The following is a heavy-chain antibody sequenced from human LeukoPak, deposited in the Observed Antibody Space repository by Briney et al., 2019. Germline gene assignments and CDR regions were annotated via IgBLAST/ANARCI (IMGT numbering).Heavy chain of an antibody. CDR1: GYTFTSYA. CDR3: AREEIEMATRYYYYYGMDV. CDR2: IIPILGIA. V-gene: IGHV1-69*04. D-gene: IGHD5-24*01. J-gene: IGHJ6*02. Sequence: ASVKVSCKASGYTFTSYAISWVRQAPGQGPEWMGRIIPILGIANYAQKFQGRVTITADKSTSTAYMELSSLRSEDTAVYYCAREEIEMATRYYYYYGMDVWGQGTTVTVSS.